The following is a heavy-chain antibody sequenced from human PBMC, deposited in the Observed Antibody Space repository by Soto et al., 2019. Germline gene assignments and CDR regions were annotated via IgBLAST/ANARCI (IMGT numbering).Heavy chain of an antibody. Sequence: SETLSLTCAVYGGSFSGYYWSWIRQPPGKGLEWIGEINHSGSTNYNPSLKSRVTISVDTSKNQFSLKLSSVTAADTAVYYCARARDYGSGSYYRNYYYYYMDVWGKGTTVT. D-gene: IGHD3-10*01. V-gene: IGHV4-34*01. CDR3: ARARDYGSGSYYRNYYYYYMDV. CDR2: INHSGST. J-gene: IGHJ6*03. CDR1: GGSFSGYY.